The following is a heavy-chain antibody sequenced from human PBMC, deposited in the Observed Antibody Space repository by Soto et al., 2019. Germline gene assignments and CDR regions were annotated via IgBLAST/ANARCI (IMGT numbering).Heavy chain of an antibody. Sequence: TLSLTCAVYVGFFSGYYWSWIRQPPGKGLEWIGEINHSGSTNYNPSLKSRVTISVDPSKNHFSLKLSSVTAADTAVYYCARGNIVVVPAAMRSGNWFDRWGQGTLVTVSS. V-gene: IGHV4-34*09. CDR3: ARGNIVVVPAAMRSGNWFDR. CDR2: INHSGST. J-gene: IGHJ5*02. D-gene: IGHD2-2*01. CDR1: VGFFSGYY.